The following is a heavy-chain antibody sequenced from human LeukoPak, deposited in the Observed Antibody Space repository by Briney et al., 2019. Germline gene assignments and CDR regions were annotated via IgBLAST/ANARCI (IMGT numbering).Heavy chain of an antibody. D-gene: IGHD1-1*01. Sequence: SETLSLTCTVSGYSISSGYYWGWIRQPPGKGLEWIGSIYHSGSNYYNPSLKGRVTISGDTSKNQFSLKLSSVTAADTAVYYCARDAFGKRTTGDCWGQGTLVIVSS. CDR2: IYHSGSN. CDR1: GYSISSGYY. V-gene: IGHV4-38-2*02. CDR3: ARDAFGKRTTGDC. J-gene: IGHJ4*02.